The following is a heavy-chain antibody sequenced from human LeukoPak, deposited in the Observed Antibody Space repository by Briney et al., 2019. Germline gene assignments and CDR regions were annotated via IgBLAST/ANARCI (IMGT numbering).Heavy chain of an antibody. CDR2: INHGGST. D-gene: IGHD6-19*01. Sequence: SETLSLTCAVYGGSFGGYYWSWIRQPPGKGLEWIGEINHGGSTNYNPSLKSRVTISVDTSKNQFSLKLTSVTAADTAVYYCARGMAVAGRGNWFDPWGQGTLVTVSS. J-gene: IGHJ5*02. CDR3: ARGMAVAGRGNWFDP. CDR1: GGSFGGYY. V-gene: IGHV4-34*01.